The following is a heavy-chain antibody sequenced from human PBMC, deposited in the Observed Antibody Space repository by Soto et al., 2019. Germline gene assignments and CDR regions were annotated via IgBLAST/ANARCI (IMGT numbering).Heavy chain of an antibody. CDR3: AKEGDASGWFAY. J-gene: IGHJ4*02. D-gene: IGHD6-19*01. Sequence: QVQLVQSGAEVKTPGASVKVSCKASGYPLTDYYIHWVRQAPGQGPEWLGWISPKSGATKFAQNFQGGVSMTRDTSINAAYMELSELRSDDTAMYYCAKEGDASGWFAYWGQGTLVTVSS. CDR1: GYPLTDYY. V-gene: IGHV1-2*02. CDR2: ISPKSGAT.